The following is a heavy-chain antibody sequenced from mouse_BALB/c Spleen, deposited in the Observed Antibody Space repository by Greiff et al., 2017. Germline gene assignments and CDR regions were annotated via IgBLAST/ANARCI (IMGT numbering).Heavy chain of an antibody. V-gene: IGHV5-4*02. CDR2: ISDGGSYT. J-gene: IGHJ3*01. CDR3: AREPLAY. Sequence: EVKLMESGGGLVKPGGSLKLSCAASGFTFSDYYMYWVRQTPEKRLEWVATISDGGSYTYYPDSVKGRFTISRDNAKNNLYLQMSSLKSEDTAMYYCAREPLAYWGQGTLVTVSA. CDR1: GFTFSDYY.